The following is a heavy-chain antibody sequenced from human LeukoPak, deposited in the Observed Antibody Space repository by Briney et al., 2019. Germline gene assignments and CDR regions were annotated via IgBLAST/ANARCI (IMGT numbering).Heavy chain of an antibody. D-gene: IGHD6-19*01. CDR1: GGSVDNSAYH. J-gene: IGHJ4*02. CDR3: SGSGWFQGPFGY. V-gene: IGHV4-39*07. CDR2: VSYSGST. Sequence: SETLSLTCTVSGGSVDNSAYHWGWIRQPPGKGLEWIGSVSYSGSTYYNASLKSRVTISVDTSTNQLSLELSSVTAADTAVYYCSGSGWFQGPFGYWGQGTLVTVSS.